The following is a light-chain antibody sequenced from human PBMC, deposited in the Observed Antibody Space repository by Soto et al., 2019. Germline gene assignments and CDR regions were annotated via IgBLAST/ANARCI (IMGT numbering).Light chain of an antibody. J-gene: IGKJ1*01. Sequence: EIVLTQSPGTLSLSPGERATLSCRASQSVSSSYLDWYQQKPGQAPRLLIYGASSRATGIPDRFSGSGSGTEFTLTVSRLEPEHFAVYYCQQYGSSPQTFGQGTKVEIK. CDR3: QQYGSSPQT. CDR1: QSVSSSY. V-gene: IGKV3-20*01. CDR2: GAS.